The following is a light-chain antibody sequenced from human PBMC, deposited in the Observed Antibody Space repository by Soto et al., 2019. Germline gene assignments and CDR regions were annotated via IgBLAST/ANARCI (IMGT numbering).Light chain of an antibody. CDR1: SSNIGSNT. J-gene: IGLJ2*01. CDR3: AAWDDSLDGVV. Sequence: QSVLTQPPSASGTPGQTVTISCSGSSSNIGSNTVNWYQQFPGTAPKLLVHRNNQRPSGVPDRFSSSKSGTSASLAISGLQSQDEADYYCAAWDDSLDGVVFGGGTKLTVL. V-gene: IGLV1-44*01. CDR2: RNN.